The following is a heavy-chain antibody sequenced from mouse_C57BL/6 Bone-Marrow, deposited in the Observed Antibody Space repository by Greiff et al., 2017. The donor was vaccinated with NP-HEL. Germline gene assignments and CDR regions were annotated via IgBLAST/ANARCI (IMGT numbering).Heavy chain of an antibody. V-gene: IGHV8-8*01. Sequence: QVTLKESGPGILQPSQTLSLTCSFSGFSLSTFGMGVGWIRQPSGKGLEWLAHIWWDDDKYYNPALKSRLTISKDTSKNQVFLKIANVDTADTATYYCARTSYYGHSEGFAYWGQGTLVTVSA. J-gene: IGHJ3*01. CDR1: GFSLSTFGMG. D-gene: IGHD1-2*01. CDR2: IWWDDDK. CDR3: ARTSYYGHSEGFAY.